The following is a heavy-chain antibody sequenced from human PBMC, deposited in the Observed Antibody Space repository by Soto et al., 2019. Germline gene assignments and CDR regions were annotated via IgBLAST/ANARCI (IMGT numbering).Heavy chain of an antibody. CDR1: GFTFSSYS. CDR2: ISSSSSYI. CDR3: ASRGYFHDAFDI. Sequence: EVQLVEPGGGLVKPGGSLRLSCAASGFTFSSYSMNWVRQAPGKGLEWVSSISSSSSYIYYADSLKGRFTISRDNAKNSLYLQMNSLRSEDTAVYYCASRGYFHDAFDIWGQGTMVTVSS. V-gene: IGHV3-21*01. J-gene: IGHJ3*02. D-gene: IGHD3-22*01.